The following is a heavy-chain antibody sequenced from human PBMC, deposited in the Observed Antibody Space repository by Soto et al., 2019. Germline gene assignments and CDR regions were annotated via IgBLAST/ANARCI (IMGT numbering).Heavy chain of an antibody. CDR1: GYTFTSYY. CDR2: INPSGGST. Sequence: GASVKVSCKASGYTFTSYYMHWVRQAPGQGLAWMGIINPSGGSTSYAQKFQGRVTMTRDTSTSTVYMELSSLRSEDTAVYYCARDPRDFYDSSGYGFWFDPWGQGTLVTVSS. V-gene: IGHV1-46*01. D-gene: IGHD3-22*01. CDR3: ARDPRDFYDSSGYGFWFDP. J-gene: IGHJ5*02.